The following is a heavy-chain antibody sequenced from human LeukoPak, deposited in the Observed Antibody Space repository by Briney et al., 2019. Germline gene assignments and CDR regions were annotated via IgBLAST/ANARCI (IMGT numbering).Heavy chain of an antibody. CDR3: ARGGGGLAY. Sequence: GASVKVSCMASGYRSTDYYMHWVRQAPGQGLEWMGWINPNSGGTNYAQKFQGRVTMTRDTSISTAYMELTSLTSDDTAVYFCARGGGGLAYWGPGTLVTVSS. V-gene: IGHV1-2*02. J-gene: IGHJ4*02. D-gene: IGHD2-15*01. CDR2: INPNSGGT. CDR1: GYRSTDYY.